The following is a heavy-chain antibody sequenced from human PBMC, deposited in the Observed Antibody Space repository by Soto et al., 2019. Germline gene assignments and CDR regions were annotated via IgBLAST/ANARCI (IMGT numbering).Heavy chain of an antibody. J-gene: IGHJ6*02. Sequence: LSLTCTVSGGSISSSSYYWGWIRQPPGKGLEWIGSIYYSGSTYYNPSLKSRVTISVDTSKNQFSLKLSSVTAADTAVYYCARHFYALGSSDYYYYGMDVWGQGTTVT. D-gene: IGHD6-25*01. CDR2: IYYSGST. V-gene: IGHV4-39*01. CDR1: GGSISSSSYY. CDR3: ARHFYALGSSDYYYYGMDV.